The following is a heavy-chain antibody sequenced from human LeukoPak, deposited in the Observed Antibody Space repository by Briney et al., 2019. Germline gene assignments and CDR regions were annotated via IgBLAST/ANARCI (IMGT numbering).Heavy chain of an antibody. CDR2: IYYSGST. CDR3: ARQVVAVAGTGYFDY. V-gene: IGHV4-39*01. Sequence: ETLSLTCTVSGGSIRSSSYYWGWIRQPPGKGLEWIGSIYYSGSTYYNASLKSRGTISVDTSNNQFSLKLNSVTAADTAVYFCARQVVAVAGTGYFDYWGQGTLVTVSS. D-gene: IGHD6-19*01. CDR1: GGSIRSSSYY. J-gene: IGHJ4*02.